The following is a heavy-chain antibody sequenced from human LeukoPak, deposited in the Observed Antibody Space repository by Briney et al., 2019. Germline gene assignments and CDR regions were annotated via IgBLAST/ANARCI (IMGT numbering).Heavy chain of an antibody. V-gene: IGHV3-21*01. J-gene: IGHJ5*02. CDR3: ARARGVPSWFDP. D-gene: IGHD3-10*01. Sequence: GGSLRLSCAASGFTFSSYSMNWVRQAPGKGLEWVSSISSSSSYIYYADSVKGRYTISRDNAKNSLYLQMDSLRAEDTAVYYCARARGVPSWFDPWGQGTLVTVSS. CDR2: ISSSSSYI. CDR1: GFTFSSYS.